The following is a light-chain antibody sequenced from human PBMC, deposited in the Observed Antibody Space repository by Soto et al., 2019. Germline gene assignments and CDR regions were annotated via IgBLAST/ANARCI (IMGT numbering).Light chain of an antibody. CDR2: EVS. CDR3: SLYISGSTYV. J-gene: IGLJ1*01. CDR1: SSDVGSYNR. V-gene: IGLV2-18*01. Sequence: QSVLTQPPSVSGSPGQSVTISCTGTSSDVGSYNRISWYQQPPGTAPKLIMYEVSNRPSGVPDRFSGSKSGSTASLTISGIQAEDEADYYCSLYISGSTYVFGTGTKVTVL.